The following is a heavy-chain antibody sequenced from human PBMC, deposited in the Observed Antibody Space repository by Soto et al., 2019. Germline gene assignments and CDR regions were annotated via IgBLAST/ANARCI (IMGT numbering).Heavy chain of an antibody. CDR1: GGFTSTNNW. J-gene: IGHJ4*02. D-gene: IGHD3-10*01. CDR2: AYHSGST. Sequence: QLQLQESGPGLVRPSGTLSLTCAVSGGFTSTNNWWSWVRQPPGKGLEWIGDAYHSGSTEYNPSLKSRVSISVDKSKNQISLKLTSATAADTAVYYCVISPPSSYYGGSGTFDYWGQGILVTVSS. CDR3: VISPPSSYYGGSGTFDY. V-gene: IGHV4-4*02.